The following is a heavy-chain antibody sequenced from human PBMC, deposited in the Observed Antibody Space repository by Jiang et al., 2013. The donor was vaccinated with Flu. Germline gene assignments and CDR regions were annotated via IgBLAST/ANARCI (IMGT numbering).Heavy chain of an antibody. J-gene: IGHJ4*02. D-gene: IGHD2-15*01. V-gene: IGHV1-2*02. CDR3: ARGRGGGQLIGDY. Sequence: SGAEVKKPGASVKVSCKASGYTFTDYYIHWVRQAPGQGLEWMGWINPKSGGTNYAQKFQGRVTMTRDTSISTAYMDLSSVRSDDTAVYYCARGRGGGQLIGDYWGQGTLVTVSS. CDR2: INPKSGGT. CDR1: GYTFTDYY.